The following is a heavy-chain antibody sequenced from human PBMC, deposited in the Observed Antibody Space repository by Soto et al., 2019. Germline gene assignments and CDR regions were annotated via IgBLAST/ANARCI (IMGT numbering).Heavy chain of an antibody. Sequence: GGSLRLSCAASGFTFSSYAMHWVRQAPGKGLEWVAVISYDGSNKYYTDSVKGRFTISRDNSKNTLYLQMNSLRAEDTAVYYCARGGAWLRFQPTIDYWGQGTLVTVSS. CDR2: ISYDGSNK. CDR3: ARGGAWLRFQPTIDY. CDR1: GFTFSSYA. V-gene: IGHV3-30-3*01. J-gene: IGHJ4*02. D-gene: IGHD5-12*01.